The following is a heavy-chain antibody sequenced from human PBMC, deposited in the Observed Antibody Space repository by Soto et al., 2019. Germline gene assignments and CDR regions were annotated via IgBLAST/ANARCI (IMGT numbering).Heavy chain of an antibody. J-gene: IGHJ4*02. CDR1: GGTFSSYA. CDR3: ASSSGIGGFDY. D-gene: IGHD3-22*01. CDR2: IIPIFGTA. Sequence: WASVKVSCKASGGTFSSYAISWVRQAPGQGLEWMGGIIPIFGTANYAQKFQGRVTITADESTSTAYMELSSLRSEDTAVYYCASSSGIGGFDYWGQGTLVTVSS. V-gene: IGHV1-69*13.